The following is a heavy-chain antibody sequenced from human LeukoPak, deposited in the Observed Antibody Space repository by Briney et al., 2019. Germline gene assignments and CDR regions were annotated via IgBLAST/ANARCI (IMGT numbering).Heavy chain of an antibody. CDR2: INQGGSDK. D-gene: IGHD1-14*01. J-gene: IGHJ4*02. CDR1: GFTFSGHW. V-gene: IGHV3-7*01. CDR3: TRDRSRAEDD. Sequence: TGGSLRLSCAASGFTFSGHWMSWVRQAPGKGLEWVANINQGGSDKYYVDSVKGRFTISRDNPNNLLYLQMNSLRGEDTAVYYCTRDRSRAEDDWGQGTLVTVSS.